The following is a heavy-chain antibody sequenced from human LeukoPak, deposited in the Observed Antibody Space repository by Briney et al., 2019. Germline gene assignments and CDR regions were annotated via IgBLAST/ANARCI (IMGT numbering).Heavy chain of an antibody. CDR3: ARSVAGYFDY. CDR1: GFTFSSYG. CDR2: ISGSGGST. D-gene: IGHD6-19*01. J-gene: IGHJ4*02. Sequence: PGRSLRLSCAASGFTFSSYGMRWVRQAPGKGLEWVSGISGSGGSTNYADSVKGRFTISRDNSKNTLYLQMNSLRAEDTAVYYCARSVAGYFDYWGQGTLVTVSS. V-gene: IGHV3-23*01.